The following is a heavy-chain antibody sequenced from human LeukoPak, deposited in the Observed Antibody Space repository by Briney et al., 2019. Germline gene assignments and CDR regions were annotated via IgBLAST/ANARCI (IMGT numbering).Heavy chain of an antibody. CDR3: ARERVGATPFDY. V-gene: IGHV1-2*02. CDR1: GYTFTSYG. CDR2: INPNSGGT. Sequence: ASVKVSCKASGYTFTSYGISWVRQAPGQGLEWMGWINPNSGGTNYAQKFQGRVTMTRDTSISTAYMKLSRLRSDDTAVYYCARERVGATPFDYWGQGTLVTVSS. D-gene: IGHD1-26*01. J-gene: IGHJ4*02.